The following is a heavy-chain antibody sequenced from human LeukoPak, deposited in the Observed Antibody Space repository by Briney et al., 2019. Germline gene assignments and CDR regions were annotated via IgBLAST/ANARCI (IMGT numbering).Heavy chain of an antibody. CDR3: AKVMPPGGYCSGGSCQPFDY. CDR1: GFTFSSYA. Sequence: GGSLRLSCAASGFTFSSYAMSWVRQAPGKGLEWVSAISGSGGSTYYADSVKGRFTISRDNSKNTLYLQMNSLRAEDTAVYYCAKVMPPGGYCSGGSCQPFDYWGQGTLVTVSS. V-gene: IGHV3-23*01. CDR2: ISGSGGST. D-gene: IGHD2-15*01. J-gene: IGHJ4*02.